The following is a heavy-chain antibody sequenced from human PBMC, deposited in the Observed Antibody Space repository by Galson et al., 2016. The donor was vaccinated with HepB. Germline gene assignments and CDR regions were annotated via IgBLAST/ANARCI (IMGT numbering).Heavy chain of an antibody. J-gene: IGHJ5*02. V-gene: IGHV3-23*01. CDR3: ARLFGSGWYVGWTGFDV. D-gene: IGHD6-19*01. Sequence: SLRLSCAASGFTFSRYAMTWVRQAPGKGLEWVSGLSGSGAHTYYADSVKGRFTISRGNSKNTLYLQMNSLRVEDTAVYYCARLFGSGWYVGWTGFDVWGLGTLVTVSS. CDR2: LSGSGAHT. CDR1: GFTFSRYA.